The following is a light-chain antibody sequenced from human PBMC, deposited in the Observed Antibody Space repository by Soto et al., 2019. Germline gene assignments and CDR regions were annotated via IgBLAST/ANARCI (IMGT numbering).Light chain of an antibody. J-gene: IGLJ1*01. CDR2: DVS. V-gene: IGLV2-14*01. CDR3: SSYTSSSTLRGV. Sequence: QSALTQPASVSGSPGQSNTISCTGTSSDVGGYNYVSWYQQHPGKAPKLMIYDVSNGHSGVSNRFSGSKSGNTASLTISGLRAEDEAVHYCSSYTSSSTLRGVFRTGTK. CDR1: SSDVGGYNY.